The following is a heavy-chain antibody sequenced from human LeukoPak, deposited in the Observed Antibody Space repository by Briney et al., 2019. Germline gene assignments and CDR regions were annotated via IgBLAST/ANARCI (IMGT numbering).Heavy chain of an antibody. D-gene: IGHD2-2*01. Sequence: PSQTLSLTCTVSGGSVSSGSHYWSWIRQPPGKGLEWIGYIYYSGSTNYNPSLKSRVTMSVDTSNNHFSLKLTSVTAADTAVYYCARASWPVVRNWFDPWGQGTLVTVSS. CDR1: GGSVSSGSHY. V-gene: IGHV4-61*03. J-gene: IGHJ5*02. CDR2: IYYSGST. CDR3: ARASWPVVRNWFDP.